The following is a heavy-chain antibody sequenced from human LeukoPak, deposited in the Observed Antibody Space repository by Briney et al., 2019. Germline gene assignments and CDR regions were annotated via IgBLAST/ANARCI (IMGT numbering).Heavy chain of an antibody. V-gene: IGHV4-59*08. D-gene: IGHD3-22*01. CDR3: ARHVRYYDTSGYRYWYFDL. Sequence: MPSETLSLTCTVSGGSISSYYWSWIRQPPGKGLEWNGYIYYSGSTNYNPSLKSRVTISVDTSKNQFSLKLSSVTAADTAVYYCARHVRYYDTSGYRYWYFDLWGRGTLVTVSS. CDR1: GGSISSYY. CDR2: IYYSGST. J-gene: IGHJ2*01.